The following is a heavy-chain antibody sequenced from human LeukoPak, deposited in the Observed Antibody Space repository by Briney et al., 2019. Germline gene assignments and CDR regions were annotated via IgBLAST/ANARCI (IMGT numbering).Heavy chain of an antibody. J-gene: IGHJ4*02. CDR2: IYPGDSDT. CDR1: GYSFTSYW. D-gene: IGHD3-10*01. Sequence: GESLKISCRGSGYSFTSYWIGWVRQMPGKGLEWMGIIYPGDSDTRYSPSSQGQVTISADKTISTAYLQWSSLKASDTAMYYCARQEGYCGSGDVSYWGQGTLVTVSS. V-gene: IGHV5-51*01. CDR3: ARQEGYCGSGDVSY.